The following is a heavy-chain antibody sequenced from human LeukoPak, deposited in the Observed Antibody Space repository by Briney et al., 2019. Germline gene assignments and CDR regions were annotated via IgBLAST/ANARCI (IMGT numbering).Heavy chain of an antibody. CDR2: IKRDGSEK. V-gene: IGHV3-7*01. D-gene: IGHD5-18*01. CDR1: GFTFSSFL. CDR3: ARAGGYSYGLGRYYYYMDV. Sequence: GGSLRLSCAASGFTFSSFLMSWVRQAPGKGLEWVANIKRDGSEKVYVDSVEGRFTISRDNAQKSLYLQMNSLRAEDTAVYYCARAGGYSYGLGRYYYYMDVWGKGTTVTISS. J-gene: IGHJ6*03.